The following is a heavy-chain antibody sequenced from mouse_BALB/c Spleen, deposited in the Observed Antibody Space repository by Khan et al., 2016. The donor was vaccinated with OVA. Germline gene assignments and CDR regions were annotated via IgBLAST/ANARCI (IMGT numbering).Heavy chain of an antibody. CDR3: ARTARIKY. CDR1: GYSITSGYG. D-gene: IGHD1-2*01. Sequence: EVQLQESGPGLVKPSQSLSLTCTVTGYSITSGYGWNWIRQFPGNKLEWMGYISYSGSTNYNPSLKSRTSITRDKSKNHVFLQLNSVTTEDTATYYCARTARIKYWGQGTTLTVSS. V-gene: IGHV3-2*02. J-gene: IGHJ2*01. CDR2: ISYSGST.